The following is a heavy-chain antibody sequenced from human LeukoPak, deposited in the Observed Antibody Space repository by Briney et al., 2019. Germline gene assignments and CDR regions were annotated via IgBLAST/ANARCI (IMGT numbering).Heavy chain of an antibody. CDR3: ARVTSGYENRGIDY. CDR1: GYTFTSYG. CDR2: IIPIFGTA. D-gene: IGHD5-12*01. Sequence: GASVKVSCKASGYTFTSYGISWVRQAPGQGLEWMGGIIPIFGTANYAQKFQGRVTITADESTSTAYMELSSLRSEDTAVYYCARVTSGYENRGIDYWGQGTLVTVSS. V-gene: IGHV1-69*13. J-gene: IGHJ4*02.